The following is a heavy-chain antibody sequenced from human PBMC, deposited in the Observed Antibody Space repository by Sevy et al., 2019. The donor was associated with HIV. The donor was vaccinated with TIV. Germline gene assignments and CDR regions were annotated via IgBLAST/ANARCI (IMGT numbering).Heavy chain of an antibody. J-gene: IGHJ5*02. CDR2: IYYTGGT. CDR1: GGSINNYY. D-gene: IGHD2-2*01. CDR3: ARGDIVVVPAALRSGWFDP. Sequence: SETLSLTCTVSGGSINNYYWTWIRQPPGKGLEWIGYIYYTGGTNYNPSLKSRVTISVDTSKNQFSLKLSSVTAADTAVYYCARGDIVVVPAALRSGWFDPWGQGTLVTVSS. V-gene: IGHV4-59*01.